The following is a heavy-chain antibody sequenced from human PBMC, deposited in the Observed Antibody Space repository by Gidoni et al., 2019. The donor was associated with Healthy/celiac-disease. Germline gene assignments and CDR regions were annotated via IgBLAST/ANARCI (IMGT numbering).Heavy chain of an antibody. CDR3: ARDVYCSGGSCFYGMDV. CDR2: IIPIFGTA. Sequence: QVQLVQSGAEVKKPGSSVKVSCKASGGTFSTYAISWVRQAPGQGLEWIGGIIPIFGTANYAQKFQGRVTITADESTSTAYMELSSLRSEDTAVYYCARDVYCSGGSCFYGMDVWGQGTTVTVSS. V-gene: IGHV1-69*01. D-gene: IGHD2-15*01. CDR1: GGTFSTYA. J-gene: IGHJ6*02.